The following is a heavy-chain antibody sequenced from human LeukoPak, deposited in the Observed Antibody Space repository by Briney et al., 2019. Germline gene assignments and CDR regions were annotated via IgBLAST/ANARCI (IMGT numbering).Heavy chain of an antibody. J-gene: IGHJ3*02. CDR2: IYTSGST. V-gene: IGHV4-61*02. CDR1: GGSISSGSYY. Sequence: PSETLSLTCTVSGGSISSGSYYWSWIRQPAGKGLEWIGRIYTSGSTNYNPSLKSRVTISVDTSKNQFSLKLSSVTAADTAVYYCARDVAPRYEDGYNGAFDIWGQGTMVTVSS. D-gene: IGHD5-24*01. CDR3: ARDVAPRYEDGYNGAFDI.